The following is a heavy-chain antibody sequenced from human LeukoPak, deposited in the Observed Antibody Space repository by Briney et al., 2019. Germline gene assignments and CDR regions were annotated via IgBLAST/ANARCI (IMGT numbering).Heavy chain of an antibody. Sequence: QTGGSLRLSCAASGFTVSSNYMSWVRQAPGKGLEWVSVIYSGGSTYYADSVKGRFTISRHNSENTLYLQMSSLRPEDTGIYYCATSRDAYMGWRFFDYWGQGILVTVSS. CDR2: IYSGGST. V-gene: IGHV3-53*04. D-gene: IGHD5-24*01. CDR1: GFTVSSNY. CDR3: ATSRDAYMGWRFFDY. J-gene: IGHJ4*02.